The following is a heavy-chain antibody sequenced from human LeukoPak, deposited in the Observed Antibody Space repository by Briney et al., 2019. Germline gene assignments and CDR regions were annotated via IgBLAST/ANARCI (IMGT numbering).Heavy chain of an antibody. J-gene: IGHJ4*02. CDR2: ISSSGGHT. CDR1: GLTLRLFS. D-gene: IGHD3-10*01. CDR3: ASPRMIRGTITTPFDY. V-gene: IGHV3-21*01. Sequence: GGSLRLSCAASGLTLRLFSMNWVRQAPGKGLEWVSSISSSGGHTFYSDSVKGRFTISRDNAKNSLYLQMNSLRAEDTAIYYCASPRMIRGTITTPFDYWGQGILVTVSS.